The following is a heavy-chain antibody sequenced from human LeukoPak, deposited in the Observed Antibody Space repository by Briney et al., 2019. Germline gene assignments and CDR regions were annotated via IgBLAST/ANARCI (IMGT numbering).Heavy chain of an antibody. J-gene: IGHJ4*02. Sequence: GGSLRLSCVGSGFPFDNYALNWVRQAPGRGLEWVSAISGSGGSTYYADSVKGRFTISRDNSKNTLYLQMNSLRAEDTAVYYCAKVWPVQRRPIDYWGQGTLVTVSS. CDR1: GFPFDNYA. CDR3: AKVWPVQRRPIDY. D-gene: IGHD6-19*01. V-gene: IGHV3-23*01. CDR2: ISGSGGST.